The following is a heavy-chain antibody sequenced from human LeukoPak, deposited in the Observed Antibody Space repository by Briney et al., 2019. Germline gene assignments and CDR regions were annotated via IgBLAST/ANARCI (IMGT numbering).Heavy chain of an antibody. CDR1: GYTLTELS. V-gene: IGHV1-24*01. CDR3: ATDKLRYFDWLPDY. J-gene: IGHJ4*02. CDR2: FDPEDGET. Sequence: GASVKVSCKVSGYTLTELSMYWVRQAPRKGLEWMGGFDPEDGETIYAQKFQGRVTMTEDTSTDTAYMELSSLRSEDTAVYYCATDKLRYFDWLPDYWGQGTLVTVSS. D-gene: IGHD3-9*01.